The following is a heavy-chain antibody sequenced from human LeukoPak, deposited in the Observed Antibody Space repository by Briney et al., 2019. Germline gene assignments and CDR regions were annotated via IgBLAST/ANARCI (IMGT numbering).Heavy chain of an antibody. Sequence: GGSLRLSCTASGFTFSNYAMHWGRQAPGKGLEWVAVISYDGSRKDYTDSVNGRFTISRDSFKNTLYLQMNSLRAEDTAVYYCATAPLYSSSWFFRGYFDDWGQGTLVTVSS. CDR1: GFTFSNYA. V-gene: IGHV3-30*04. CDR2: ISYDGSRK. CDR3: ATAPLYSSSWFFRGYFDD. D-gene: IGHD6-13*01. J-gene: IGHJ4*02.